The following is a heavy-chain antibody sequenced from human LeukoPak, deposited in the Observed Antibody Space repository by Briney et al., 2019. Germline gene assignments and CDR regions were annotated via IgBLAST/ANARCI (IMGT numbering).Heavy chain of an antibody. CDR1: GFTFSSYA. V-gene: IGHV3-23*01. J-gene: IGHJ6*02. D-gene: IGHD2-21*02. CDR3: AKFVVVTAIPGYYYYYYGMDV. CDR2: ISGSGGST. Sequence: GGSLRLSCAASGFTFSSYAMSWVRQAPGKGLEWVSAISGSGGSTYYADSVKGRFTISRDNSKNTLYLQMNSLRAEDTAVYFCAKFVVVTAIPGYYYYYYGMDVWGQGTTVTVSS.